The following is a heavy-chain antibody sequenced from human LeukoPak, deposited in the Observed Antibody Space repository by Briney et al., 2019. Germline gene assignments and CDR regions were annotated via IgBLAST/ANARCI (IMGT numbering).Heavy chain of an antibody. J-gene: IGHJ4*02. V-gene: IGHV4-34*01. Sequence: SETLSLTCAVYGGSFSSYYWSWIRQPPGKGLEWIGEINHSGSTNYNPSLKSRVTISVDTSKNQFSLKLSSVTAADTAVYYCARGLDSSRSFDYWGQGTLVTVSS. CDR3: ARGLDSSRSFDY. CDR2: INHSGST. D-gene: IGHD6-13*01. CDR1: GGSFSSYY.